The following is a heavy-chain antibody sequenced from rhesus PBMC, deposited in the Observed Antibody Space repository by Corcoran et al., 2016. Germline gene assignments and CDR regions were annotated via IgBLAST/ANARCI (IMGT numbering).Heavy chain of an antibody. Sequence: QVQLQESGPGLVKPSETLSLTCTVSGASISSNWWSWIRQPPGKGLEWIGEINGNRGTTHSNPPPKSRVTISQAASLTQFSLRLSSVTAADTAVYYCARDLEQYLDWLLYQSLRYFDYWGQGVLVTVSS. CDR3: ARDLEQYLDWLLYQSLRYFDY. V-gene: IGHV4-80*01. D-gene: IGHD3-3*01. J-gene: IGHJ4*01. CDR1: GASISSNW. CDR2: INGNRGTT.